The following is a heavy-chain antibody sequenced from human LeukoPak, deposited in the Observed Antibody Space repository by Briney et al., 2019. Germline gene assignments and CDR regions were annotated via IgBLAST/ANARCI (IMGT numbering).Heavy chain of an antibody. D-gene: IGHD6-19*01. CDR1: GFTFSSYG. V-gene: IGHV3-30*02. CDR3: AKDRVVAGTTGAFDI. J-gene: IGHJ3*02. CDR2: IRYDGSNK. Sequence: PGGSLRLSCAASGFTFSSYGMHWVRQAPGKGLEWVAFIRYDGSNKYYADSVKGRFTISSDNSKNTLYLQMNSLRAEDTAVYYCAKDRVVAGTTGAFDIWGQGTMVTVSS.